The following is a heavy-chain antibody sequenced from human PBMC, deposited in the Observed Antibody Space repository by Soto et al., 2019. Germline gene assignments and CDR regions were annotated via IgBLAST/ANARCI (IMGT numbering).Heavy chain of an antibody. CDR1: GCTFGDYA. Sequence: PXGSLRLSCTASGCTFGDYAMSWFRHAPGKWLEWVGVVRSKAYGGTSDYAASVKGRFTISRDDSKSIAYLQMNTLRTEDTAVYYCSRYTYTSRYHYYGMDVWGHGTTVTVSS. CDR3: SRYTYTSRYHYYGMDV. CDR2: VRSKAYGGTS. V-gene: IGHV3-49*03. D-gene: IGHD6-19*01. J-gene: IGHJ6*01.